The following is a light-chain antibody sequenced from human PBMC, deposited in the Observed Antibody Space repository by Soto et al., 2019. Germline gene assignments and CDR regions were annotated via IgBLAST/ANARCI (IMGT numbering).Light chain of an antibody. CDR1: SSDVGSYNR. CDR3: SSYTTSSTYV. J-gene: IGLJ1*01. CDR2: EVS. Sequence: QSALTQPPSVSGSPGQSVTISCTGTSSDVGSYNRVSWYQQTPGTAPKLMIYEVSNRPSGRPDRFSGPKSGNTASLTISGLQAEDEADYYCSSYTTSSTYVFGTGTKVTVL. V-gene: IGLV2-18*02.